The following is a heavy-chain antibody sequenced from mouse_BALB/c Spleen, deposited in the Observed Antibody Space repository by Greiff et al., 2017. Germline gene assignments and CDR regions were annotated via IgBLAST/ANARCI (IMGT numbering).Heavy chain of an antibody. CDR1: GFTFSSFG. Sequence: EVQLVESGGGLVQPGGSRKLSCAASGFTFSSFGMHWVRQAPEKGLEWVAYISSGSSTIYYADTVKGRFTISRDNPKNTLFLQMTSLRSEDTAMYYCARGDYDDAMDYWGQGTSVTVSS. D-gene: IGHD2-4*01. CDR2: ISSGSSTI. CDR3: ARGDYDDAMDY. J-gene: IGHJ4*01. V-gene: IGHV5-17*02.